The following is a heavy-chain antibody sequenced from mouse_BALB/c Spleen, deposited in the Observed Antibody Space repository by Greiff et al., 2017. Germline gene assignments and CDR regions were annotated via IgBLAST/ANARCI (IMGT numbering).Heavy chain of an antibody. CDR1: GFSLTSYD. Sequence: VKLVESGPGLVAPSQSLSITCTVSGFSLTSYDISWIRQPPGKGLEWLGVIWTGGGTNYNSAFMSRLSISKDNSKSQVFLKMNSLQTDDTAIYYCVRDGGRVAWFAYWGQGTLVTVSA. CDR3: VRDGGRVAWFAY. V-gene: IGHV2-9-2*01. J-gene: IGHJ3*01. CDR2: IWTGGGT.